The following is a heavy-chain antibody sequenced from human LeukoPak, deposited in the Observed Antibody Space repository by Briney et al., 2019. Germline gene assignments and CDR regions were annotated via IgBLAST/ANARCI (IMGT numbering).Heavy chain of an antibody. CDR2: IYYSGST. Sequence: SETLSLTCTVSGGSISSYYWSWIRQPPGKGLEWIGYIYYSGSTNYNPSLKSRVTISVDTSKNQFSLKLSSVTAADTAVYYCARGKGYTREYLPYYWGQGTLVTVSS. D-gene: IGHD2-15*01. CDR3: ARGKGYTREYLPYY. V-gene: IGHV4-59*01. CDR1: GGSISSYY. J-gene: IGHJ4*02.